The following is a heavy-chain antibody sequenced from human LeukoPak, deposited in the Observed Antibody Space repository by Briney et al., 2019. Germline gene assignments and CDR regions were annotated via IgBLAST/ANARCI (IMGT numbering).Heavy chain of an antibody. Sequence: SETLSLTCTVSGGSISGYYWSWIRQPAGKGLEWIGRIVASGSTNYSPSLKSRVTMSVDTSKSQFSLKLSSVIAADTAVYYCARDGGSLDAFDIWGQGTMVTVSS. J-gene: IGHJ3*02. CDR1: GGSISGYY. CDR3: ARDGGSLDAFDI. CDR2: IVASGST. D-gene: IGHD6-13*01. V-gene: IGHV4-4*07.